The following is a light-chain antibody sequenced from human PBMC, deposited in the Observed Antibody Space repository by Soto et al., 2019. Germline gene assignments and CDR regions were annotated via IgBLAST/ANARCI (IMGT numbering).Light chain of an antibody. V-gene: IGKV3-20*01. Sequence: EIVLTQSPGTLSLSPGERATLSCRASQSISSNYLDWYQQRPGQAPRLLIFGASYRATGIPDRFSGSGSGTDFTLTISRLEPEDFAVYYCQQYSSSPPEFTFGPGTRVESK. CDR1: QSISSNY. CDR2: GAS. CDR3: QQYSSSPPEFT. J-gene: IGKJ3*01.